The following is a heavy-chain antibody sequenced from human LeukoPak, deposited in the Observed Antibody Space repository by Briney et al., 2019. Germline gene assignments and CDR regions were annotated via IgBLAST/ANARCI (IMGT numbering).Heavy chain of an antibody. CDR3: AKDRGPWLLGTFDY. CDR2: ISGSGGST. D-gene: IGHD5-24*01. V-gene: IGHV3-23*01. J-gene: IGHJ4*02. CDR1: GFTFSSYS. Sequence: GGSLRLSCAASGFTFSSYSMNWVRQAPGKGLEWVSAISGSGGSTYYADSVKGRFTISRDNSKNTLYLQMNSLRAEDTAVYYCAKDRGPWLLGTFDYWGQGTLVTVSS.